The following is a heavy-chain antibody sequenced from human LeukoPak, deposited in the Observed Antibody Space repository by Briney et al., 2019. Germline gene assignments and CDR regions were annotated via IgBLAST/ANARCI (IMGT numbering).Heavy chain of an antibody. Sequence: ASVKVSCKASGYTFTSYAMNWVRQAPGQGLEWMGIINPSGGSTSYAQKFQGRVTMTRDTSTSTVYMGLSSLRSEDTAVYYCARVRSVGASFSLDYWGQGTLVTVSS. V-gene: IGHV1-46*01. CDR2: INPSGGST. CDR3: ARVRSVGASFSLDY. CDR1: GYTFTSYA. J-gene: IGHJ4*02. D-gene: IGHD3-10*01.